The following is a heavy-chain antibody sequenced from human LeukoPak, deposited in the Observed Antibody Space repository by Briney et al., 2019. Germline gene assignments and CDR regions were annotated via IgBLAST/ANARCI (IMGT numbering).Heavy chain of an antibody. J-gene: IGHJ3*02. D-gene: IGHD3-3*01. V-gene: IGHV4-31*03. CDR3: ARGGYDFWSGYSNDAFDI. CDR2: IYYSGST. Sequence: SETLSLTCTVSGDSISSGAYYWSWIRQHPGKGLEWIGYIYYSGSTDYNLSLKSRVTVSVDKSNKQFSLKLSSVTAADTAVYYCARGGYDFWSGYSNDAFDIWGQGTMVTVSS. CDR1: GDSISSGAYY.